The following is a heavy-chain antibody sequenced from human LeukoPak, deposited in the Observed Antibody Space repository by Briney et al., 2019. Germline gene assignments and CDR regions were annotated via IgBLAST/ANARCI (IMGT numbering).Heavy chain of an antibody. CDR1: GFTFSSNS. Sequence: GGSLRLSCTVSGFTFSSNSMSWVRQAPGKGLEWVSFVYSAGSTHYSDSVKGRFTISIDNSKNTLYLQMNSLRAEDTAVYYCARRAGAYTHPYDYWGQGTLVTVS. V-gene: IGHV3-53*01. J-gene: IGHJ4*02. CDR2: VYSAGST. D-gene: IGHD3-16*01. CDR3: ARRAGAYTHPYDY.